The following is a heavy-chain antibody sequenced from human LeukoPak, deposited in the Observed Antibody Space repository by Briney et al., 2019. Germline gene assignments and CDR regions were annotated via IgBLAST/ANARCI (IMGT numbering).Heavy chain of an antibody. J-gene: IGHJ3*02. V-gene: IGHV4-38-2*01. CDR3: ARQRHIVAEPGSFDI. Sequence: SETLSLTCAVSGYSISSGYYWGWVRQPPGKGLEWIGNIYHSGTTYYNPSLKSRVTISVDTSKNQFSLKLTSVTAADTAVYYCARQRHIVAEPGSFDIWGQGTMVTVSS. D-gene: IGHD2-2*01. CDR1: GYSISSGYY. CDR2: IYHSGTT.